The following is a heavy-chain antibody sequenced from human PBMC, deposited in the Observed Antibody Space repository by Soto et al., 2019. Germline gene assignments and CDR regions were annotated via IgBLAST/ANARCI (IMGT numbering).Heavy chain of an antibody. CDR2: IGGSDDTS. J-gene: IGHJ4*02. CDR1: GFTSSPYA. V-gene: IGHV3-23*01. Sequence: EVHLLESGGGLVQPGGSLRLSCVASGFTSSPYAMNWVRQAPGKGLEWVSRIGGSDDTSNYADSVKGRFTISRDNSKNALLLQMSSLRPEDTAMYYCVIADGGWRPPFGRWGQGSLVTVSS. CDR3: VIADGGWRPPFGR. D-gene: IGHD3-16*01.